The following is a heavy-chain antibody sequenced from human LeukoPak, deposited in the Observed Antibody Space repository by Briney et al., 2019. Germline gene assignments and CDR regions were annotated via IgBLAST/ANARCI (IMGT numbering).Heavy chain of an antibody. CDR1: GGSISSYY. CDR2: IYYSGST. V-gene: IGHV4-59*01. Sequence: PSETLSLTCTVSGGSISSYYWSWIRQPPGKGLEWIGYIYYSGSTNYNPSLKSRVTISVDTSKNQFSLKLSSVTAADTAVYYCARVTGSWYGYFDYWGQGTLVTVSS. J-gene: IGHJ4*02. D-gene: IGHD6-13*01. CDR3: ARVTGSWYGYFDY.